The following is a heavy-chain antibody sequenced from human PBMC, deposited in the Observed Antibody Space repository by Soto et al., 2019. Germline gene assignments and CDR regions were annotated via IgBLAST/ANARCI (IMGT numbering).Heavy chain of an antibody. CDR2: ISAYSGNT. CDR3: ARGDTYSVNWYFDY. CDR1: GFTFTTYY. D-gene: IGHD1-1*01. V-gene: IGHV1-18*01. Sequence: QVQLVQSGAEVKKPGASVKVSCKTSGFTFTTYYINWVRQAPGQGLEVMGWISAYSGNTNYAQNLQGRVTMTTDTSAGTAYLELRSLRSDATAVYFWARGDTYSVNWYFDYWCQGNLVTVSS. J-gene: IGHJ4*02.